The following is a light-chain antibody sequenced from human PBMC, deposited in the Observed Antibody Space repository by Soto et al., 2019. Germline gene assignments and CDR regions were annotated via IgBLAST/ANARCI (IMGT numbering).Light chain of an antibody. Sequence: DIQMTQSPSSLSASVGDRVTITCRASQIINTYLNWYQQKPGKPPKLLIFGASSLRSGVPSRFSGTGSGTDFNLTINSLQPDDFATYYCQQSYSSLYTFGQGTKLEIK. CDR1: QIINTY. J-gene: IGKJ2*01. CDR2: GAS. V-gene: IGKV1-39*01. CDR3: QQSYSSLYT.